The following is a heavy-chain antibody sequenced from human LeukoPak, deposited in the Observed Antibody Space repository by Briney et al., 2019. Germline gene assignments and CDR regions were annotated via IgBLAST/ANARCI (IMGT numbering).Heavy chain of an antibody. CDR1: GFTFSSSA. V-gene: IGHV3-23*01. CDR2: ISGGGGST. J-gene: IGHJ4*02. Sequence: PGGSHRLSCAASGFTFSSSAMSWVRQAPGKGLEWVSSISGGGGSTYYADSVKGRFTISRDNSKNTLYLQMNSLRAEDTAVYYCAKGPLLWDWGQGTLVTVSS. D-gene: IGHD2/OR15-2a*01. CDR3: AKGPLLWD.